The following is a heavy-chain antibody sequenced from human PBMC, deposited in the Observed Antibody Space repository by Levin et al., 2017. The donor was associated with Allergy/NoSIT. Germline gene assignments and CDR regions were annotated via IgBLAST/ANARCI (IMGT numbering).Heavy chain of an antibody. Sequence: ASVKVSCAASGFIFSSYSMNWVRQAPGKGLEWVSYISSSSNAIHYADSVRGRFTISRDNAKNSLYLQMNSLRAEDTAVYYCFADYAGYWGQGTLVAVSS. D-gene: IGHD3-16*01. J-gene: IGHJ4*02. CDR2: ISSSSNAI. CDR3: FADYAGY. CDR1: GFIFSSYS. V-gene: IGHV3-48*01.